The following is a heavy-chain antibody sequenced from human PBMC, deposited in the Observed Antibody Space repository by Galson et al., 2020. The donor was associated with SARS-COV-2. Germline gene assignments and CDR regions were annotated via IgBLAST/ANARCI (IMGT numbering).Heavy chain of an antibody. J-gene: IGHJ5*02. Sequence: GESLKISCAASGFTVSSNYMSWVRQAPGKGLEWVSVIYSGGSTYYADSVKGRFTISRDNSKNTLYLQMNSLRAEDTAVYYCARDQRDQAWGQGTLVTVSS. CDR3: ARDQRDQA. CDR2: IYSGGST. CDR1: GFTVSSNY. V-gene: IGHV3-66*02.